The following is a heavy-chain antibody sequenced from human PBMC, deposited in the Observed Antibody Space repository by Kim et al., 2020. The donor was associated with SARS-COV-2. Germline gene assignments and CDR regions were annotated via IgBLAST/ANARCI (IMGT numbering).Heavy chain of an antibody. CDR3: ARARTGLARAGGAFDI. D-gene: IGHD3-10*01. CDR2: IYYSGST. J-gene: IGHJ3*02. CDR1: GGSISSGGYY. V-gene: IGHV4-31*03. Sequence: SETLSLTCTVSGGSISSGGYYWSWIRQHPGKGLEWIGYIYYSGSTYYNPSLKSRVTISVDTSKNQFSLKLSSVTAADTAVYYCARARTGLARAGGAFDIWGQGTMVTVSS.